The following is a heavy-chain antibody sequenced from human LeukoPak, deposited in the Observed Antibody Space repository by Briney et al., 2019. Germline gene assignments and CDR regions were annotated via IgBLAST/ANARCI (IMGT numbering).Heavy chain of an antibody. Sequence: PSETLSLTCTVSSGSISSSGYYWSWIRQPPGKGLEWIGEINHSEFTKYNPSLKSRVTISQDTSKNQFSLKLSSVTAADTAVYYCARGIFGVVTPFDPWGQGTLVTVSS. CDR2: INHSEFT. CDR3: ARGIFGVVTPFDP. D-gene: IGHD3-3*01. CDR1: SGSISSSGYY. J-gene: IGHJ5*02. V-gene: IGHV4-39*07.